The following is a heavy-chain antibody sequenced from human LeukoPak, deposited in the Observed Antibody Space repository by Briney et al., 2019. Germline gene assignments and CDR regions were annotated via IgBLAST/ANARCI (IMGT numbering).Heavy chain of an antibody. D-gene: IGHD3-22*01. V-gene: IGHV1-69*05. Sequence: SVKVSCRASGGTFSSYAISWVRQAPGQGLEWMGGIIPIFGTANYAQKFQGRVTITTDESTSTAYMELSSLRSEDTAVYYCARDVRVGYDSSGYPLDYWGQGTLVTVSS. CDR1: GGTFSSYA. J-gene: IGHJ4*02. CDR3: ARDVRVGYDSSGYPLDY. CDR2: IIPIFGTA.